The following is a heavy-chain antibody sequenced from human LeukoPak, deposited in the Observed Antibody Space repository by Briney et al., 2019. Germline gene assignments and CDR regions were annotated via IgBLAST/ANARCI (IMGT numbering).Heavy chain of an antibody. J-gene: IGHJ3*02. CDR3: ARDFLYDSTGYDAFDI. CDR2: LHYSGYT. D-gene: IGHD3-22*01. CDR1: GGSISNGDFY. Sequence: SQTLSLTCTVSGGSISNGDFYWTWIRQPPGQGLEWIGYLHYSGYTYHNPSLKSRITTSIDTSKNQFSLKLSSVTAADTAVYYCARDFLYDSTGYDAFDIWGPGTMVTVSS. V-gene: IGHV4-30-4*01.